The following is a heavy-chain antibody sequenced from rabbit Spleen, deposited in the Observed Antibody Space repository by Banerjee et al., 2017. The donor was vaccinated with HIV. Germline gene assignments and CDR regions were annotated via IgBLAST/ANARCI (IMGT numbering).Heavy chain of an antibody. CDR3: ARNLFDGSNL. D-gene: IGHD3-1*01. J-gene: IGHJ4*01. CDR1: GLDFSSSA. V-gene: IGHV1S40*01. Sequence: QSLEESGGDLVKPGESLTLTCTASGLDFSSSAMYWVRQAPGKGLELIGSINTVSGSTYYASWAKGRFTISKTSSTTVTLQMTSLTVADTATYFCARNLFDGSNLWGQGTLVTVS. CDR2: INTVSGST.